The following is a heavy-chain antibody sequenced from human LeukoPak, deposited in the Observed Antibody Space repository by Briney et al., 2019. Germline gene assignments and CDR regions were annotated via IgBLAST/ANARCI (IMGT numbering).Heavy chain of an antibody. J-gene: IGHJ4*02. CDR2: ISYDGSNK. D-gene: IGHD5-18*01. CDR1: GFTFSSYG. V-gene: IGHV3-30*18. Sequence: GRSLRLSCAASGFTFSSYGMHWVRQAPGKGLEWVAVISYDGSNKYYADSVKGRFTISRDNSKNTLYLQMNSLRAEDTAVYYCAKGPWRLLDYWGQGTLVTVSS. CDR3: AKGPWRLLDY.